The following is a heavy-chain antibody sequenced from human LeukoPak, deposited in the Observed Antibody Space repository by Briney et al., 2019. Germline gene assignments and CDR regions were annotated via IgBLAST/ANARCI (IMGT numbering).Heavy chain of an antibody. D-gene: IGHD4-17*01. V-gene: IGHV4-30-2*01. CDR1: GGSVSVGGYS. J-gene: IGHJ3*02. Sequence: PSETLSLTCAVSGGSVSVGGYSWSWIRQPPGKGLEWTGYIYYSGSTYYNPSLKSRVTMSLDRSKNQFSLKLNSVTAADTAVYYCALMTTRTTRAFDIWGQGTMVTVSS. CDR2: IYYSGST. CDR3: ALMTTRTTRAFDI.